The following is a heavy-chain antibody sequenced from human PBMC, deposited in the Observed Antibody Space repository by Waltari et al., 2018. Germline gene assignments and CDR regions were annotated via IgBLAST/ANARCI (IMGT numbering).Heavy chain of an antibody. V-gene: IGHV5-10-1*03. D-gene: IGHD6-6*01. J-gene: IGHJ6*02. CDR2: IDPSDSYT. CDR1: GYSFTSYW. CDR3: ARSPPLLAAQGGMDV. Sequence: DVQLVQSGAEVKKPGESLRISCKGSGYSFTSYWISWVRQMPGKGLEWMGRIDPSDSYTNYSPSFQGHVTISADKSISTAYLQWSSLKASDTAMYYCARSPPLLAAQGGMDVWGQGTTVTVSS.